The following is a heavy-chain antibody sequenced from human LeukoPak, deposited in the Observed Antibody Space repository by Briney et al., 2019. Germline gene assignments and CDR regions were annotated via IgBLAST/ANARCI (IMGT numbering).Heavy chain of an antibody. J-gene: IGHJ4*02. V-gene: IGHV1-2*02. CDR3: ARANALYCSSTSCLFDY. CDR1: GYTFTDYY. CDR2: INPNSGGT. D-gene: IGHD2-2*01. Sequence: ASVKVSCKASGYTFTDYYIYWVRQAPGQGLEWMAWINPNSGGTYYAQNFHDRITLTRDTSISTAYMELSRLRSDDTAIYYCARANALYCSSTSCLFDYWGQGTLVTVSP.